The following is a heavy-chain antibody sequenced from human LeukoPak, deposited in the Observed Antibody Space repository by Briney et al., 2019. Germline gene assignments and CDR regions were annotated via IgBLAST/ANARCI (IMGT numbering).Heavy chain of an antibody. CDR1: GGTFSSYA. CDR3: ARDVARVYNWFDP. V-gene: IGHV1-2*06. CDR2: INPNSGGT. J-gene: IGHJ5*02. Sequence: VASVKVSCKASGGTFSSYAISWVRQAPGQGLEWMGRINPNSGGTNYAQKFQGRVTMTRDTSISTAYMELSRLRSDDTAVYYCARDVARVYNWFDPWGQGTLVTVSS. D-gene: IGHD5-18*01.